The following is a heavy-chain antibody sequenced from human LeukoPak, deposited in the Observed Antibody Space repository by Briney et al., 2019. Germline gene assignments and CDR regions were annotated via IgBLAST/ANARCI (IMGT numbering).Heavy chain of an antibody. V-gene: IGHV3-33*01. CDR3: ARDRGWRSYFDY. CDR2: IWYDGSNK. CDR1: GFTFSSYG. J-gene: IGHJ4*02. Sequence: PGGSLRLSCAASGFTFSSYGMHWVRQAPGKGLEWVAVIWYDGSNKYYADSVKGRFTISRDNSKNTLYLQMNSLRAEDTAVYYCARDRGWRSYFDYWGQGTLVTVSS. D-gene: IGHD3-10*01.